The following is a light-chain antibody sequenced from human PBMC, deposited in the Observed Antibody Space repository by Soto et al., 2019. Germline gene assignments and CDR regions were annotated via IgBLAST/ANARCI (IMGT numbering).Light chain of an antibody. J-gene: IGLJ1*01. CDR2: DVS. Sequence: QSVLTQPASVSGSPAQSITISCNGTSSDVGGYNYVSWYQQHPGKAPKLMIYDVSNRPSGVSNRFSGSKSGNTASLTISGLQAEDEADYYCSSYTSSSTIFGTGTKVTVL. V-gene: IGLV2-14*01. CDR1: SSDVGGYNY. CDR3: SSYTSSSTI.